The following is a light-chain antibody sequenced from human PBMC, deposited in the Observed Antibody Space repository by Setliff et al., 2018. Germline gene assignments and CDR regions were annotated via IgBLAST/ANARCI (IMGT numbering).Light chain of an antibody. CDR3: SSYISSSTFV. CDR1: SSDIGNYNL. V-gene: IGLV2-14*02. CDR2: EVN. Sequence: QSVLAQPASVSGSPGQSITVSCTGTSSDIGNYNLVSWYQQHPGKAPKLIIYEVNKRPSGVSNRFSGSKSGNTASLTISGLQAEDEADYYCSSYISSSTFVFGTGTKGTVL. J-gene: IGLJ1*01.